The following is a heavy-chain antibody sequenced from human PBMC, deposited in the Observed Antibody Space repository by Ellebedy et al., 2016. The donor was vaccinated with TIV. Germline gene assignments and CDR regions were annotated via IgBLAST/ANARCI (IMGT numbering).Heavy chain of an antibody. Sequence: SGPTLVKPTQTLTLTCTFSGFSLSTSEGGVTWIRQPPGKALEWLALIYWDDDKRYSTSLQSRLTLTKDTSKNQVVLTMTNMDPVDSATYYCAHQGDTGASDVWGQGTTVSVSS. V-gene: IGHV2-5*02. D-gene: IGHD1-26*01. J-gene: IGHJ6*02. CDR3: AHQGDTGASDV. CDR2: IYWDDDK. CDR1: GFSLSTSEGG.